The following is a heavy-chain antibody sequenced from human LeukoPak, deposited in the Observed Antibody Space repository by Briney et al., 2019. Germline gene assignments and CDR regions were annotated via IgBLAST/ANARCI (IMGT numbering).Heavy chain of an antibody. CDR1: GGTFSSYA. J-gene: IGHJ5*02. CDR3: ARDLGGHGNWFDP. V-gene: IGHV1-69*06. CDR2: IIPIFGTA. Sequence: SVKVSCKASGGTFSSYAISWVRQAPGQGLEWMGGIIPIFGTANYAQKFQGRVTITADKSTSTAYMELSSLRSEDTAVYYCARDLGGHGNWFDPWGQGTLVSVSS.